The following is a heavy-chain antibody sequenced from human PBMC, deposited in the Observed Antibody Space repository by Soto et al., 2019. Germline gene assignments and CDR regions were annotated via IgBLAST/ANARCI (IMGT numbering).Heavy chain of an antibody. CDR2: INHSGST. Sequence: SETLSLTCAVYGGSFSGYYWSWIRQPPGKGLEWIGEINHSGSTNYNPSLKSRVTISVDTSKNQFSLKLSSVTAADTAVYYCASSDYSHSPGYSPTSHYSFDYWGQGTLVTVSS. V-gene: IGHV4-34*01. CDR3: ASSDYSHSPGYSPTSHYSFDY. D-gene: IGHD3-22*01. J-gene: IGHJ4*02. CDR1: GGSFSGYY.